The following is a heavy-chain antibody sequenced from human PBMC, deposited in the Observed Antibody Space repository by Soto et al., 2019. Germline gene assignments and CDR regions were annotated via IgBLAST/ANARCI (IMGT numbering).Heavy chain of an antibody. CDR1: GFTFSSYS. CDR2: ISSSSSDI. D-gene: IGHD3-10*01. V-gene: IGHV3-21*01. Sequence: GGSLRLSCAASGFTFSSYSLNWVRQAPGKGLEWVSSISSSSSDIYYADSVKGRFTISRDKAKNSLYLQMNSLRAEDTAVYYCARVLSRGIIISDSYYYGMDVWGQGPTVTVSS. J-gene: IGHJ6*02. CDR3: ARVLSRGIIISDSYYYGMDV.